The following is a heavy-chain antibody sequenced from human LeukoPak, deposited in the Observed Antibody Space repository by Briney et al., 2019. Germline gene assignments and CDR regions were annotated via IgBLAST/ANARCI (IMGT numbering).Heavy chain of an antibody. J-gene: IGHJ4*02. V-gene: IGHV3-23*01. CDR2: ISGSGGST. Sequence: GGSLRLSCAASGFTFSSYAMSWVRQAPGKGLEWVSAISGSGGSTYYADSVKGRFTISRDNSKNTLYLQMNSLRAEDTAVYYCAKDVLNRGLYRNYSRYYFDYWGQGTLVTVSS. CDR1: GFTFSSYA. D-gene: IGHD1-14*01. CDR3: AKDVLNRGLYRNYSRYYFDY.